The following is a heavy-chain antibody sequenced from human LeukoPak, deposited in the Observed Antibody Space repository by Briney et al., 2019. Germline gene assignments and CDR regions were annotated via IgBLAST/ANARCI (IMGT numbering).Heavy chain of an antibody. CDR2: IYYSGST. D-gene: IGHD5-24*01. CDR3: ARDRVEVDAFDI. V-gene: IGHV4-59*01. CDR1: GGSISSYY. Sequence: SETLSLTCTVSGGSISSYYWSWIRQPPGKGLEWIGYIYYSGSTNYNPSLKSRVTISVDTSKDQFSLKLSSVTAADTAVYYCARDRVEVDAFDIWGQGTMVTVSS. J-gene: IGHJ3*02.